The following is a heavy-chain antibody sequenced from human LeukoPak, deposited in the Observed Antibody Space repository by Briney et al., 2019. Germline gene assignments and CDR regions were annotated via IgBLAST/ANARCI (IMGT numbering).Heavy chain of an antibody. CDR2: ISSSSSYI. V-gene: IGHV3-21*01. CDR1: GFTFSSYS. Sequence: GGSLRLSCAASGFTFSSYSMNWVRQAPGKGLEWVSSISSSSSYIYYADSVKGRFTISRDNAKNSLYLQMNSLGAEDTAVYYCARAVVVPAAKGYYYYGMDVWGQGTTVTVSS. CDR3: ARAVVVPAAKGYYYYGMDV. D-gene: IGHD2-2*01. J-gene: IGHJ6*02.